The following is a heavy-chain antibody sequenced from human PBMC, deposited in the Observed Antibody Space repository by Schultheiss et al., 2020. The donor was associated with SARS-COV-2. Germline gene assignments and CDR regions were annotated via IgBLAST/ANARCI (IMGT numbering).Heavy chain of an antibody. CDR2: IYYSGST. CDR1: GGSVSSGSYY. J-gene: IGHJ4*02. D-gene: IGHD6-13*01. CDR3: AIEQQLDGGFDY. Sequence: SETLSLTCTVSGGSVSSGSYYWSWIRQPPGKGLEWIGYIYYSGSTYYNPSLKSRVTISVDTSKNQFSLKLSSVTAADTAVYYCAIEQQLDGGFDYWGQGTLVTVSS. V-gene: IGHV4-61*01.